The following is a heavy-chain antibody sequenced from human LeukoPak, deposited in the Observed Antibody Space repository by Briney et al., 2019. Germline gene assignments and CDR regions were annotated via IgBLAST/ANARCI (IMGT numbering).Heavy chain of an antibody. V-gene: IGHV3-66*01. CDR3: ARDPPIAAAGTVVL. J-gene: IGHJ4*02. Sequence: GGSLRLSCAASGFTVSSNYMSWVRQAPGKGLEWVSVIYSGGSTYYADSVKGRFTISRDNSKNTLYLQMNSLRAEDTAVYYCARDPPIAAAGTVVLWDQGTLVTVSS. CDR1: GFTVSSNY. CDR2: IYSGGST. D-gene: IGHD6-13*01.